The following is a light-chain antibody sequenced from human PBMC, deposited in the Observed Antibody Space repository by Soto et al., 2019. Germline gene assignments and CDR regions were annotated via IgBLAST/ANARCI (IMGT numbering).Light chain of an antibody. CDR3: CSYAGRHTVYV. J-gene: IGLJ1*01. Sequence: QSVLSQPASVSGSPGQSITISCTGTSRDFGSYNLVSWYQQHPGKAPKLVIYEVSKWPSGVSNRFSGSKSVNTASLTISGLQTEDEADYYCCSYAGRHTVYVFGTGTKVTVL. V-gene: IGLV2-23*02. CDR2: EVS. CDR1: SRDFGSYNL.